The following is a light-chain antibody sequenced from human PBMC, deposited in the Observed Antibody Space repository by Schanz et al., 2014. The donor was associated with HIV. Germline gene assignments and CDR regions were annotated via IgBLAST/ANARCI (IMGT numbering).Light chain of an antibody. CDR2: EIS. Sequence: QSALTQPASVSGSPGQSITISCTGTSSDVGSYNLVSWYQQYPGKAPKLMIYEISKWLSGVSNRFSGSKSGNTASLTISGLQAEDEADYYCCSYTGSGTLVFGGGTKLTVL. CDR1: SSDVGSYNL. CDR3: CSYTGSGTLV. J-gene: IGLJ2*01. V-gene: IGLV2-23*02.